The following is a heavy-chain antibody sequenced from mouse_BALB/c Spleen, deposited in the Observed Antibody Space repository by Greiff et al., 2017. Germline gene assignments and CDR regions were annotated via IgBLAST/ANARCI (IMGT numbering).Heavy chain of an antibody. D-gene: IGHD2-1*01. Sequence: DVQLQESGPGLVKPSQSLSLTCTVTGYSITSDYAWNWIRQFPGNKLEWMGYISYSGSTSYNPSLKSRISITRDTSKNQFFLQLNSVTTEDTATYYCARVGNYGGYAMDYWGQGTSVTVSS. CDR3: ARVGNYGGYAMDY. V-gene: IGHV3-2*02. J-gene: IGHJ4*01. CDR1: GYSITSDYA. CDR2: ISYSGST.